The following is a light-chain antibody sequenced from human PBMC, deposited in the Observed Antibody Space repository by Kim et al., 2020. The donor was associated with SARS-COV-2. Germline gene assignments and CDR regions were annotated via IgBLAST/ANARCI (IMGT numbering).Light chain of an antibody. CDR1: QSISNY. CDR3: QQSYSTPHT. J-gene: IGKJ2*01. CDR2: AAS. Sequence: DIHMTQSPSSLSASVGDRVTITCRASQSISNYLNWYQQKPGRAPKLLMFAASSLQSRVPSRFSGSGSGTDFTLTISSLQPEDFATYYCQQSYSTPHTFGQGTKLEI. V-gene: IGKV1-39*01.